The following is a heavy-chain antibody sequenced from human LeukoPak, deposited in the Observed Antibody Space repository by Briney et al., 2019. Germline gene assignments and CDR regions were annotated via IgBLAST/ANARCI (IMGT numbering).Heavy chain of an antibody. CDR3: ASEHCSGTSCYFYDY. J-gene: IGHJ4*02. CDR1: GYSINSGYF. CDR2: IYHSGNT. Sequence: SETLSLTSAVSGYSINSGYFWGWIRQPPAKGLEWIGSIYHSGNTYYNPSLKSRVTISIDTSKNQFSLKLSSVTAADTAVYYCASEHCSGTSCYFYDYWGQGTLVTVSS. V-gene: IGHV4-38-2*01. D-gene: IGHD2-2*01.